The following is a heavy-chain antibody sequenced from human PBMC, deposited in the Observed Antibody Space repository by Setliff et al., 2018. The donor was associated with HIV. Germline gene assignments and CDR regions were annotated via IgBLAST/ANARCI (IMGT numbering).Heavy chain of an antibody. CDR2: INPETGDP. J-gene: IGHJ4*01. CDR1: GYRFIGHY. Sequence: ASVKVSCKTSGYRFIGHYLHWVRLAPGQGPEWVGWINPETGDPNYAQRFRGRVLMTRDTSITTAFLHVAKLTSNDTAIYYCATGIPSDLDYWGQGTLVTVSS. D-gene: IGHD2-21*01. CDR3: ATGIPSDLDY. V-gene: IGHV1-2*02.